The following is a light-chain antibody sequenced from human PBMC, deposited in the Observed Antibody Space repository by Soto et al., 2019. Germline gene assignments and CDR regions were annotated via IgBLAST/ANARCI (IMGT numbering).Light chain of an antibody. Sequence: EIVLTQSPATLSLSPGERATLSCRASQSVSSYLAWYQQKPGQAPRLLIYDASNRATGIPARFSGSGSGTDFTLTISSLELKDFAVYYCQQRSNWLTFGGGTKVEIK. J-gene: IGKJ4*01. CDR2: DAS. V-gene: IGKV3-11*01. CDR1: QSVSSY. CDR3: QQRSNWLT.